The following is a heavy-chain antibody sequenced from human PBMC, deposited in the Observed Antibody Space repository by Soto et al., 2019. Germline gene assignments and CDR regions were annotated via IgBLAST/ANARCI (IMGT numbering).Heavy chain of an antibody. Sequence: ASVKVSCKASGYTFTSYAMHWVRQAPGQRLEWMGWINAGNGNTKYSQKFQGRVTITRDTSASTAYMELSSLRSEDTAVYYCARDLHYDSSGYYPQMVFDYWGQGTLVTVSS. V-gene: IGHV1-3*01. J-gene: IGHJ4*02. CDR3: ARDLHYDSSGYYPQMVFDY. D-gene: IGHD3-22*01. CDR2: INAGNGNT. CDR1: GYTFTSYA.